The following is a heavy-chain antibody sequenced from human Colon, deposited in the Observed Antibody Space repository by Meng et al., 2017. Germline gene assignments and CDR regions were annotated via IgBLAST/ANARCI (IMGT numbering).Heavy chain of an antibody. CDR3: AKIIYTAGGPLDY. V-gene: IGHV3-23*04. CDR2: ISGSGGST. CDR1: GFSLGDYY. J-gene: IGHJ4*01. Sequence: VQLVESGGDLVKPGGSLRLSCGASGFSLGDYYMSWIRQAPGKGLEWVSTISGSGGSTYYADSVKGRFTISRDNSKNTLYLQMNRLRAEDTAVYYCAKIIYTAGGPLDYWGHGALVTVSS. D-gene: IGHD3-16*01.